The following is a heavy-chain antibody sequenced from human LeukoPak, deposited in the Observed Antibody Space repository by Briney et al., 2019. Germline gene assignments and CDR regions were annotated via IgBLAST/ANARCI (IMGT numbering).Heavy chain of an antibody. D-gene: IGHD6-19*01. CDR3: AISIAVAAAFDY. CDR1: GYTFTNFY. J-gene: IGHJ4*02. Sequence: ASVKVSCKASGYTFTNFYMHWVRQVPGQGLEWMGIINPRGGSASSAQKFQGRVTMTRDTSTSTVYMELSSLRSEDTAVYYCAISIAVAAAFDYWGQGTLVTVSS. CDR2: INPRGGSA. V-gene: IGHV1-46*01.